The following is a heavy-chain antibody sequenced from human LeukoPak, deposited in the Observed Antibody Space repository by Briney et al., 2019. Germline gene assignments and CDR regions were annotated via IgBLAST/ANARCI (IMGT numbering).Heavy chain of an antibody. J-gene: IGHJ4*02. V-gene: IGHV3-23*01. CDR3: ANIPFGGSAAALYYFDY. Sequence: PGRSLRLSCAASGFTFSSYAMSWVRQAPGKGLEWVSAISGSGGSTYYADSVKGRFTISRDNSKNTLYLQMNSLRAEDTAVYYCANIPFGGSAAALYYFDYWGQGTLVTVSS. CDR1: GFTFSSYA. CDR2: ISGSGGST. D-gene: IGHD6-13*01.